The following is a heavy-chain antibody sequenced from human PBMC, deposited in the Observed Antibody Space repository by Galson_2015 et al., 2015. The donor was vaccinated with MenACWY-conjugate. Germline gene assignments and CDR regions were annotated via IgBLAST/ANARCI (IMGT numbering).Heavy chain of an antibody. Sequence: SLRLSCAASAFTFSSYAMSWVRQAPGKGLEWVSAISGSGGSTYYADSVKGRFTISRDNSKNTVYLQMNSLRAEDTAVYYCAKVRSYGSGSYHFDYWGQGTLVTVSS. J-gene: IGHJ4*02. CDR2: ISGSGGST. V-gene: IGHV3-23*01. CDR3: AKVRSYGSGSYHFDY. D-gene: IGHD3-10*01. CDR1: AFTFSSYA.